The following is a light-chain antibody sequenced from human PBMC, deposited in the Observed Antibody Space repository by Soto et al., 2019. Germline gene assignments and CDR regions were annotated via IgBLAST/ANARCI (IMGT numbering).Light chain of an antibody. J-gene: IGLJ3*02. CDR2: EVT. CDR1: SSDVGGYNY. Sequence: QSALTQPVSVSGSPGQSITISCTGTSSDVGGYNYVSWYQQHPGKAPKLMIYEVTKRPSGVSNRFSGSKSGNTASLTISGLQAEDESDYYCAAWDDSLSGPVFGGGTKLTVL. V-gene: IGLV2-14*01. CDR3: AAWDDSLSGPV.